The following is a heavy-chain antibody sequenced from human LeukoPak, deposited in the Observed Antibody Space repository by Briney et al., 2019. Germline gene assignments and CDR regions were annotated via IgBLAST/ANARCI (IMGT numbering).Heavy chain of an antibody. CDR1: GYTFTSYG. D-gene: IGHD2-21*02. J-gene: IGHJ4*02. Sequence: VASVKVSCKASGYTFTSYGISWVRQAPGQGLEWMGWISAYNGNTNYAQKLQGRVTMTTDTSTSTAYMELRSLRSDDTAVYYCAREARCAGDCYGDVGFDYWGQGTLVTVSS. CDR3: AREARCAGDCYGDVGFDY. CDR2: ISAYNGNT. V-gene: IGHV1-18*01.